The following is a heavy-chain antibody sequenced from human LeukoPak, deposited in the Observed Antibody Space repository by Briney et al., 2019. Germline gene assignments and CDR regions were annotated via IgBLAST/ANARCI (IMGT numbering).Heavy chain of an antibody. V-gene: IGHV3-23*01. Sequence: GGSLRVSCAASGFTFSSYAMSWVRQAPGKGLEWVSAISGSGGSTYYADSVKGRFTISRDNSKNTLYLQMNSLRAEDTAVYYCAKDYDYYDSSGYYPVFDYWGQGTLVTVSS. CDR3: AKDYDYYDSSGYYPVFDY. CDR2: ISGSGGST. CDR1: GFTFSSYA. J-gene: IGHJ4*02. D-gene: IGHD3-22*01.